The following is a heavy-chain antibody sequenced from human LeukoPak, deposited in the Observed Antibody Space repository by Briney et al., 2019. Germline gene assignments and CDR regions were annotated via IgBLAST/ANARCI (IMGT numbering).Heavy chain of an antibody. CDR1: GFTFSNYA. CDR3: AKDNYYDSSGYWDY. V-gene: IGHV3-23*01. CDR2: ISGSGIST. Sequence: PGGSLRLSCAASGFTFSNYAMSWVRQAPGKGLEWVSVISGSGISTYYADSVKGRSTISRDNSKNTLYLQVNSLRAEDTAVYYCAKDNYYDSSGYWDYWGQGTLVTVSS. J-gene: IGHJ4*02. D-gene: IGHD3-22*01.